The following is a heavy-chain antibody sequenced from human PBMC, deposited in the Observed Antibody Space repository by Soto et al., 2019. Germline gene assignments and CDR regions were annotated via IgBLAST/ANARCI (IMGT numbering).Heavy chain of an antibody. D-gene: IGHD6-13*01. J-gene: IGHJ2*01. Sequence: EVQLVESGGGLVQPGRSLRLSCAASGFTFDDYAMHWVRQAPGKGLEWVSGISWNSGSIGYADSLKGRFTISRDNAKNSLYLQMNSLRAEDTALYYCAKDKIAAAENGYFDLWGRGTLVTVSS. CDR2: ISWNSGSI. CDR3: AKDKIAAAENGYFDL. V-gene: IGHV3-9*01. CDR1: GFTFDDYA.